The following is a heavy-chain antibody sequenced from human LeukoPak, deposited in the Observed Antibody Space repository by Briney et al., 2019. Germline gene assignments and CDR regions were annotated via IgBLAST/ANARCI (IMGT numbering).Heavy chain of an antibody. V-gene: IGHV4-59*01. CDR2: IYYSGST. Sequence: PSETLSLTCTVSGGSISSYYWSWIRQPPGKGLEWIGYIYYSGSTNYNPSLKSRVTISVDTSKNRFSLKLSSVTAADTAVYYCARDLTGVADYWGQGTLVTVSS. CDR3: ARDLTGVADY. CDR1: GGSISSYY. J-gene: IGHJ4*02. D-gene: IGHD7-27*01.